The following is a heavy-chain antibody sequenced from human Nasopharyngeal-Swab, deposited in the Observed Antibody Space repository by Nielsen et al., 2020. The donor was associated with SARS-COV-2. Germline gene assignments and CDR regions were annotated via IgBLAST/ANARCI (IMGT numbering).Heavy chain of an antibody. D-gene: IGHD3-3*01. CDR3: ARGARITIFGVVSQLDV. CDR2: IYYSGST. J-gene: IGHJ6*02. V-gene: IGHV4-31*02. Sequence: WIRQRPGQGLEWIGYIYYSGSTYYNPSLKSRVTISVDTSKNQFSLKLSSVTAADTAVYYCARGARITIFGVVSQLDVWGQGTTVTVSS.